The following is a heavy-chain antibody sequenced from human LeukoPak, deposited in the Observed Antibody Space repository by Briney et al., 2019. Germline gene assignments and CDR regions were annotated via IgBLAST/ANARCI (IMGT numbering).Heavy chain of an antibody. D-gene: IGHD3-22*01. V-gene: IGHV3-23*01. CDR2: ISGSGGST. J-gene: IGHJ3*02. Sequence: GGSLRLSCAASGFTFSSYAMSRVRQAPGKGLEWVSAISGSGGSTYYADSVKGRFTISRDNSKNTLYLQMNSLRAEDTAVYYCAKRDDSSGNLDAFDIWGQGTMVTVSS. CDR1: GFTFSSYA. CDR3: AKRDDSSGNLDAFDI.